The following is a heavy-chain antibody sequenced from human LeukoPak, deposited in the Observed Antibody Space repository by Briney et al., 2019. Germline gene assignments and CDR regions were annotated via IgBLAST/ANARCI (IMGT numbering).Heavy chain of an antibody. CDR1: GGSISVNNW. CDR2: IYHTGST. CDR3: ARMAVAATGMHDVFDI. V-gene: IGHV4-4*02. Sequence: SETLSLTCAVSGGSISVNNWWTWVRQSPGKGLEWIGEIYHTGSTNYNPSLKSRVNISVDKSKNEMSLKLNSATAADTAVYYCARMAVAATGMHDVFDIWGQGTMVIVSS. D-gene: IGHD6-13*01. J-gene: IGHJ3*02.